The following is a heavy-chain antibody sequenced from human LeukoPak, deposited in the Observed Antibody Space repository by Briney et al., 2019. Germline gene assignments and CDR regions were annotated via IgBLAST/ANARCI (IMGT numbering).Heavy chain of an antibody. CDR1: GGTFSSYA. J-gene: IGHJ4*02. CDR2: IIPILGTA. Sequence: SVTVSCKASGGTFSSYAISWVRQAPGQGLEWMGGIIPILGTANYAQKFQGRVTITADESTSTAYMELCSLRSEDTAVYYCAREVDSGYDFWEHFDYWGQGTLVTVSS. V-gene: IGHV1-69*13. CDR3: AREVDSGYDFWEHFDY. D-gene: IGHD5-12*01.